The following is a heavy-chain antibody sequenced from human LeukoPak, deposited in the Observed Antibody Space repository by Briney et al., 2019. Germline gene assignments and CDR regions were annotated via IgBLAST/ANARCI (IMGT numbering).Heavy chain of an antibody. CDR2: IYTSGST. J-gene: IGHJ6*03. CDR3: ARRPIAGLTGHYYYYMDV. V-gene: IGHV4-61*02. Sequence: SETLSLTCTVSGGSISSGSYYWSWIRQPAGKGLEWIGRIYTSGSTNYNPSLKSRVTISVGTSKNQFSLKLSSVTAADTAVYYCARRPIAGLTGHYYYYMDVWGKGTTVTVSS. CDR1: GGSISSGSYY. D-gene: IGHD6-13*01.